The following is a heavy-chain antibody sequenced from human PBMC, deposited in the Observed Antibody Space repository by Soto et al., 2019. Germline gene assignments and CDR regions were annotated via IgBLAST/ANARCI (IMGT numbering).Heavy chain of an antibody. CDR1: GFTFTSSA. CDR3: AIEVRRSNQFDH. V-gene: IGHV1-58*01. J-gene: IGHJ4*02. CDR2: IVVGSGNT. D-gene: IGHD3-10*01. Sequence: GASVKVSCKASGFTFTSSAVQWVRQARGQRLEWIGWIVVGSGNTNYAQKFQERVTMTEESSADTPYMELSSLRSEDTAVYYCAIEVRRSNQFDHWGQGTMVTVSS.